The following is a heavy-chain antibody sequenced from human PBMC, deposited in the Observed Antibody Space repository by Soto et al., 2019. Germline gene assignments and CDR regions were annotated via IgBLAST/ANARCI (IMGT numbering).Heavy chain of an antibody. Sequence: QVQLVQSGAEVKKPGASVKVSCKASGYTFTGYYMHWVRQAPGQGLEWMGWINPNSGGTNYAQKFQGGVTMTRDTSNSTAYMELGRLRSDDTAVYYWAREYSGSWARGRGGYMDVWGKGTTVTVSS. CDR2: INPNSGGT. CDR1: GYTFTGYY. CDR3: AREYSGSWARGRGGYMDV. J-gene: IGHJ6*03. D-gene: IGHD6-13*01. V-gene: IGHV1-2*02.